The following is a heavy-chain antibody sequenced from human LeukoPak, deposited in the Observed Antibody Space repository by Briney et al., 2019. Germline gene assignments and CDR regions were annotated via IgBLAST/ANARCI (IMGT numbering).Heavy chain of an antibody. V-gene: IGHV3-48*01. CDR3: ARDSNWNNGGFDY. Sequence: PGGSLRLSCAASGFTFSSYSMNWVRQAPGKGLEWVSYISSSSSTIYYADSVKGRFTISRDNAKNSLYLQMSSLRAEDTAIYYCARDSNWNNGGFDYWGQGTLVTVSA. D-gene: IGHD1/OR15-1a*01. J-gene: IGHJ4*02. CDR2: ISSSSSTI. CDR1: GFTFSSYS.